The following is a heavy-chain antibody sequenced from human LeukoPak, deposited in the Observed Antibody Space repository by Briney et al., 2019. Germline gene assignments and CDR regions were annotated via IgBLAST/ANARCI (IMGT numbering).Heavy chain of an antibody. J-gene: IGHJ6*02. D-gene: IGHD3-3*02. CDR2: INPNSGGT. CDR1: GYTFTGYY. Sequence: GASVKVSCKASGYTFTGYYMHWVRQAPGQGLEWMGWINPNSGGTNYAQKFQGWVTMTRDTSISTAYMELSRLRSDDTAVYYCAREKGTGSIGYYYYYYGMDVWGQGTTVTVSS. V-gene: IGHV1-2*04. CDR3: AREKGTGSIGYYYYYYGMDV.